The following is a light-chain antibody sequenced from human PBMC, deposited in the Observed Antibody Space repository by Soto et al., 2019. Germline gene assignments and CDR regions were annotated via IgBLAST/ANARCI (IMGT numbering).Light chain of an antibody. Sequence: QSVLTQPASVSGSPGQSIAISCTGTSSDVGTYDYVSWYQQYPDKAPKLIIYEVTQRPSGVSNRFSGSKSGNTASLTISGRQAVDEADYCCCSYAGGCSAAYGFGTGTKVTVL. CDR2: EVT. CDR3: CSYAGGCSAAYG. J-gene: IGLJ1*01. CDR1: SSDVGTYDY. V-gene: IGLV2-14*01.